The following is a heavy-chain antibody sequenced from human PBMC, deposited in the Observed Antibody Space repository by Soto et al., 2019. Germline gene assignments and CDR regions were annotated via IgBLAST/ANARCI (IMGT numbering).Heavy chain of an antibody. CDR1: GDSVSSNSAA. V-gene: IGHV6-1*01. CDR3: ARESLITIFCVGAYNWFDP. D-gene: IGHD3-3*01. Sequence: PSQTLSLTCAISGDSVSSNSAAWNWIRQSPSRGLEWLGRTYYRSKWYNDYAVSVKSRITINPDTSKNQFSLQLNSVTPEDTAVYYCARESLITIFCVGAYNWFDPWGQGILVTVSS. J-gene: IGHJ5*02. CDR2: TYYRSKWYN.